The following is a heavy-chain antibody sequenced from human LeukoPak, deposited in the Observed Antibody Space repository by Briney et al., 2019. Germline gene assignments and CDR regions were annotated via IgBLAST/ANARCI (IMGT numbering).Heavy chain of an antibody. V-gene: IGHV3-23*01. Sequence: GGSLRLSCAASGFTFSSYAMSWVRQAPGKGLEWVSAISSSGGSTYYADSVKGRFTISRDNSNNTLSLQMNSLRAEDTAVYYCAKDRIATAGTVDYWGQGTLVTVSS. CDR1: GFTFSSYA. CDR3: AKDRIATAGTVDY. D-gene: IGHD6-13*01. J-gene: IGHJ4*02. CDR2: ISSSGGST.